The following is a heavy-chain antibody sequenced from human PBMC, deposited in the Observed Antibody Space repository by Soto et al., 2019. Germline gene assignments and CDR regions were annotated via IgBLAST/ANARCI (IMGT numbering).Heavy chain of an antibody. CDR1: GYSFTSYW. CDR3: ARHPPGLGYCSSTSCYTRYYGMDV. CDR2: IDPSDSYT. V-gene: IGHV5-10-1*01. J-gene: IGHJ6*02. Sequence: PGESLKISCKGSGYSFTSYWISWVRQMPGKGLEWMGRIDPSDSYTNYSPSFQGHVTISADKSISTAYLQWSSLKASDTAMYYCARHPPGLGYCSSTSCYTRYYGMDVWGQGTTVTVSS. D-gene: IGHD2-2*02.